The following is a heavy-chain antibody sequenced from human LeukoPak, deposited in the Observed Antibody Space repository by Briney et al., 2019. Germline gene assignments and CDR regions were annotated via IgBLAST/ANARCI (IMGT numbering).Heavy chain of an antibody. J-gene: IGHJ6*02. D-gene: IGHD2-2*02. V-gene: IGHV3-21*01. Sequence: GGSLRLSCAASGFTFSSYSMNWVRQATGKGLEWVSSISSSSSYIYYADSVKGRFTISRDNAKNSLYLQMNSLRAEDTAVYYCARDAYCSSTSCYTGRGLGMDVWGQGTTVTVSS. CDR1: GFTFSSYS. CDR3: ARDAYCSSTSCYTGRGLGMDV. CDR2: ISSSSSYI.